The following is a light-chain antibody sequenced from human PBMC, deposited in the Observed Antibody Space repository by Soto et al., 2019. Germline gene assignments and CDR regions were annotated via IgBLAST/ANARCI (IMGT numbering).Light chain of an antibody. Sequence: EIVLTQSPATLSLSPGERATLSCRASQSVSSYLAWYQQKPGQAPRLLIYDASNMATGIPARFSGSGSGTDFTLTISSLEPDDFAVYSCQQRSNWPITFGQGTKLEIK. CDR3: QQRSNWPIT. V-gene: IGKV3-11*01. CDR1: QSVSSY. J-gene: IGKJ2*01. CDR2: DAS.